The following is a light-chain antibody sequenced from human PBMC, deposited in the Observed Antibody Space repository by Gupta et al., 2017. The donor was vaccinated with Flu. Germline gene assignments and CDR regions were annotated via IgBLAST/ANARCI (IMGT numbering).Light chain of an antibody. V-gene: IGKV4-1*01. J-gene: IGKJ1*01. Sequence: DIVMTQSPDSLAVSLGERATINCRSSQSLLYTSNNKNYLAWYQLKPGQPPKLLIRWASTRESGVPDRFSGRGSGTDFTLTISSLQAEDVAVYSCQQYYTAPLEFGQGTKVEIK. CDR1: QSLLYTSNNKNY. CDR2: WAS. CDR3: QQYYTAPLE.